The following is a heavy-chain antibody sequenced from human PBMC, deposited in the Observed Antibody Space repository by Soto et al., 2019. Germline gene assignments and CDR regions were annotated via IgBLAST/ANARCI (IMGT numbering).Heavy chain of an antibody. Sequence: SETLSLTCAVYGGSFSGYYWIWIRQPPGKGLEWIGEINHSGSTNYNPSLKSRVTISVDTSKNQFSLKLSSVTAADTAVYYCARVAGIAAADTGFDYWGQGTLVTVSS. V-gene: IGHV4-34*01. CDR2: INHSGST. CDR3: ARVAGIAAADTGFDY. CDR1: GGSFSGYY. D-gene: IGHD6-13*01. J-gene: IGHJ4*02.